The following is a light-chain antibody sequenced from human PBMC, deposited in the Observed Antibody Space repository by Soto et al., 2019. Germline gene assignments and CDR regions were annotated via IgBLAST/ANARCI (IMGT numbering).Light chain of an antibody. Sequence: EIVLTQSPGTLSLSPGERATLSCRASQSVSSSYLAWYQQKPGQAPRLLIYGASSRATGIPDRFSGSGSGKDFNLTISRLEPEDFAVYHFQQYGSSTGWKFGKGTQVDI. V-gene: IGKV3-20*01. CDR1: QSVSSSY. CDR3: QQYGSSTGWK. J-gene: IGKJ1*01. CDR2: GAS.